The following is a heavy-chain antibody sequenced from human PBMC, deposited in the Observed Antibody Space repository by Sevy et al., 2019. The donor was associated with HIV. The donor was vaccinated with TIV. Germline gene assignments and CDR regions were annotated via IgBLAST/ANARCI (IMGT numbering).Heavy chain of an antibody. D-gene: IGHD4-17*01. CDR2: TSFDGRNK. J-gene: IGHJ6*02. CDR1: GFTFSSFA. V-gene: IGHV3-30*04. Sequence: GGSLRLSCAASGFTFSSFAMHWVRQAPGKGLEWVAVTSFDGRNKYNADSVKGRFSISRDNSKKTLYLKMNSLRANDTALYYCARDAGYGEDYYYGMDVWGQGTTVTVSS. CDR3: ARDAGYGEDYYYGMDV.